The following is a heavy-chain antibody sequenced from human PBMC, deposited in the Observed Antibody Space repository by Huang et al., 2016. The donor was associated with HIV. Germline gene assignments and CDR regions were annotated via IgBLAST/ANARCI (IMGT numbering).Heavy chain of an antibody. D-gene: IGHD2-21*02. CDR2: LNHRGLS. CDR3: ARPRMTATSSDSTWSFFDS. J-gene: IGHJ4*02. CDR1: GGSFSDHY. V-gene: IGHV4-34*02. Sequence: QVQLQQWGAGLLKPSGALSLKCAVYGGSFSDHYWTWIRLSPGKRLEWIGELNHRGLSTNNPSLRSRVTMSVDMSKNQFSLNLTSLTAAYTAVYYCARPRMTATSSDSTWSFFDSWGQGTLVIVSS.